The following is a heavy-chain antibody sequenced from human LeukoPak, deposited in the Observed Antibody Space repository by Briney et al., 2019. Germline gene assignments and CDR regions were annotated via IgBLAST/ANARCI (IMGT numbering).Heavy chain of an antibody. D-gene: IGHD6-13*01. CDR2: ISAYNGNT. J-gene: IGHJ4*02. CDR1: GYTFTSYG. CDR3: ARTDGDSVTYHFDY. Sequence: ASVKVSCXASGYTFTSYGISWVRQAPGQGLEWMGWISAYNGNTNYAQKLQGRVTMTTDTSTSTAYMELRSLRSDDTAVYYCARTDGDSVTYHFDYWGQGTLVTVSS. V-gene: IGHV1-18*01.